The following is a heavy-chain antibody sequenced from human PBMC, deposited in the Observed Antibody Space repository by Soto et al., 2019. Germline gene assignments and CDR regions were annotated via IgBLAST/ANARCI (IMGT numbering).Heavy chain of an antibody. CDR1: GFTFSDNA. CDR2: ISDDGDST. D-gene: IGHD6-13*01. V-gene: IGHV3-23*01. Sequence: EVQLLESGGGLVQPGGSLRLSCGASGFTFSDNAMTWVRQAPGKGLEWVSSISDDGDSTYYADSVKGRFTISRDNSKNTLFLQMSSLGAEDTAVYYGAKSLATAVNYGLDVWGQGTGVTVSS. J-gene: IGHJ6*02. CDR3: AKSLATAVNYGLDV.